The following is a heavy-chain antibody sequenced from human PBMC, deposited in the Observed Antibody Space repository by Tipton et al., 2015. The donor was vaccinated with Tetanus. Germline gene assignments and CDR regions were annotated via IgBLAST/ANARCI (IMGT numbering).Heavy chain of an antibody. V-gene: IGHV4-39*01. Sequence: GLVKPSETLSPTCTVSGGSINSGTFYWDWIRQTPGKGLEWIGNIYYNGNTLQNPSLKGRVTMSLDKSKNQFSLKLRSVTAADTAFYYCSRTAVNWFDPWGPGILVTVSS. CDR2: IYYNGNT. CDR3: SRTAVNWFDP. CDR1: GGSINSGTFY. D-gene: IGHD2-21*02. J-gene: IGHJ5*02.